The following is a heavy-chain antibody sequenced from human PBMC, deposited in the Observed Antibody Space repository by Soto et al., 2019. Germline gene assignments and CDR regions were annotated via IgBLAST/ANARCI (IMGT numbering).Heavy chain of an antibody. CDR1: GFTFSSYS. Sequence: GSLRLSCAASGFTFSSYSMNWVRQAPGKGLEWVSSISSSSSYIYYADSVKGRFTISRDNAKNSLYLQMNSLRAEDTAVYYCARSTMTTVTVNVYGMDVWGQGTTVTVSS. CDR2: ISSSSSYI. J-gene: IGHJ6*02. D-gene: IGHD4-4*01. V-gene: IGHV3-21*01. CDR3: ARSTMTTVTVNVYGMDV.